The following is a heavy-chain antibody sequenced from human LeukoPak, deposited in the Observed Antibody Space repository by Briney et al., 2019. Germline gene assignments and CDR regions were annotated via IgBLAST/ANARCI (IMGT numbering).Heavy chain of an antibody. CDR2: INHSGST. D-gene: IGHD2-15*01. CDR1: GGSISSGDYY. J-gene: IGHJ6*03. CDR3: VRGNYCSGGSCYHYYYYYMDV. V-gene: IGHV4-61*08. Sequence: SETLSLTCTVSGGSISSGDYYWSWIRQPPGKGLEWIGEINHSGSTNYNPSLKSRVTISVDMSNNQFFLKLSSVTAADTAVYYCVRGNYCSGGSCYHYYYYYMDVWGKGTTVTVSS.